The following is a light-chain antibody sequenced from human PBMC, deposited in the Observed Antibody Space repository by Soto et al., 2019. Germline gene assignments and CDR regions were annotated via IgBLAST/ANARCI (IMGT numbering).Light chain of an antibody. J-gene: IGLJ2*01. CDR1: SSDAGGYNL. CDR3: CSYAGSSTL. V-gene: IGLV2-23*01. CDR2: EGS. Sequence: QSVLTQPASVSGSPGQSITISCTGTSSDAGGYNLVSWYQQHPGKAPKLMMYEGSKRPSGVSNRFSGSKSGNTASLTISGLQAEDEADYYCCSYAGSSTLFGGGTQLTVL.